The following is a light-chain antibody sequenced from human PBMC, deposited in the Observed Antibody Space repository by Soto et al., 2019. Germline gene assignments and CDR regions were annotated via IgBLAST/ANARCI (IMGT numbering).Light chain of an antibody. J-gene: IGLJ1*01. V-gene: IGLV2-14*01. CDR3: SSFTSSSTYV. CDR2: DVN. CDR1: SSDVGIYNY. Sequence: QSVLTQPASVSGSPGQSITLCCPGTSSDVGIYNYVSWYQQHPGKAPKLMIYDVNNRPSGISNRFSGSKSGNTASLTISGLQAEDEADSYCSSFTSSSTYVFGTGTKVTVL.